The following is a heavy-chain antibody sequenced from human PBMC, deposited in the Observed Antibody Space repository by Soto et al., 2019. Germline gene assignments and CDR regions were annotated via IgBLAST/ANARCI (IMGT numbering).Heavy chain of an antibody. CDR3: ARSDGYNSRGYFDY. D-gene: IGHD5-12*01. CDR2: ISSSSSTI. V-gene: IGHV3-48*02. CDR1: GFTFSGYS. J-gene: IGHJ4*02. Sequence: GGSLRLSCAASGFTFSGYSMNWVRQAPGKGLEWVSYISSSSSTIYYADSVKGRFTISRDNAKNSLYLQMNSLRDEDTAVYYCARSDGYNSRGYFDYWGQGTLVTVSS.